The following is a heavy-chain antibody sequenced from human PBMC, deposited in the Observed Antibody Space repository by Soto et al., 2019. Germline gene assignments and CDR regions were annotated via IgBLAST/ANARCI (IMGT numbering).Heavy chain of an antibody. J-gene: IGHJ6*02. CDR2: FSYDGINK. Sequence: QVQLVESGGGVVQPGRSLRLSCATSLFTFSSHTMHWVRQAPGKGLEWVATFSYDGINKYYSNSVKGRFTISRDDSKSSLYLQMDSLRVEDTAVYFCAREGRGPRRDGGMDVWGQGTTVIVSS. V-gene: IGHV3-30-3*01. CDR3: AREGRGPRRDGGMDV. CDR1: LFTFSSHT.